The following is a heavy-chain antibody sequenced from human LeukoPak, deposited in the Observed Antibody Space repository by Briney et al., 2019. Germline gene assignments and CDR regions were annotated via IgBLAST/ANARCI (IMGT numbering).Heavy chain of an antibody. CDR2: ISSSSSYI. V-gene: IGHV3-21*01. CDR1: GFTFSSYS. Sequence: GGSLRPSCAASGFTFSSYSMNWVRQAPGKGLEWVSSISSSSSYIYYADSVKGRFTISRDNAKNSLYLQMNSLRAEDTAVYYCARERVDYGDYYYYGMDVWGQGTTVTVSS. CDR3: ARERVDYGDYYYYGMDV. J-gene: IGHJ6*02. D-gene: IGHD4-17*01.